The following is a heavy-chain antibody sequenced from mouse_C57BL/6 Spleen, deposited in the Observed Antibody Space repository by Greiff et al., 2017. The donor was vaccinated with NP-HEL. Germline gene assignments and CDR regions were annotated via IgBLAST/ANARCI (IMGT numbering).Heavy chain of an antibody. Sequence: EVKLVESGPELVKPGASVKIPCKASGYTFTDYNMDWVKQSHGKSLEWIGDINPNNGGTIYNQKFKGKATLTVDKSSSTAYMELRSLTSEDTAVYYCARSVEGGAMDYWGQGTSVTVSS. J-gene: IGHJ4*01. V-gene: IGHV1-18*01. CDR2: INPNNGGT. CDR3: ARSVEGGAMDY. CDR1: GYTFTDYN. D-gene: IGHD1-3*01.